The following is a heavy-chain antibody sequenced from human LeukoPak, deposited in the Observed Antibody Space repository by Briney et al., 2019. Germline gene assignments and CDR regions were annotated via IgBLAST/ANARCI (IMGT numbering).Heavy chain of an antibody. CDR3: ARRSVLLRFLEQFTPDDY. D-gene: IGHD3-3*01. CDR2: IYYSGST. Sequence: KSSETLSLTFTVSGGSISSSSYYWGWIRQPPGKGLEWIGSIYYSGSTYYNPSLKSRVTISVDTSKNQFSLKLSSVTAADTAVYYCARRSVLLRFLEQFTPDDYWGQGTLVTVSS. CDR1: GGSISSSSYY. V-gene: IGHV4-39*01. J-gene: IGHJ4*02.